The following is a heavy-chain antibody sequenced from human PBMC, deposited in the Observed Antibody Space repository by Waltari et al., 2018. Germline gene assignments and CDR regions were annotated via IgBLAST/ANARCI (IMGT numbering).Heavy chain of an antibody. Sequence: QLQLQASGPGLVHPSQTLSLTCCVPGSSSSSSNYYWGWIRQPPGEGLEGIGSMYNGGSTYYNPYLKSRVTISVDTSKNQFSLRLNSVTAADTAIYYCARHGYSGGWFDPWGQGTLVTVSS. CDR2: MYNGGST. J-gene: IGHJ5*02. CDR1: GSSSSSSNYY. CDR3: ARHGYSGGWFDP. V-gene: IGHV4-39*01. D-gene: IGHD4-17*01.